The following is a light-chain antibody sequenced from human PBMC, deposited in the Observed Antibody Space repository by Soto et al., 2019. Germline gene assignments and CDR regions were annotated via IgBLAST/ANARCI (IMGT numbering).Light chain of an antibody. J-gene: IGKJ1*01. CDR2: GAS. CDR3: QQYGSPPT. V-gene: IGKV3-20*01. CDR1: QSVSSSY. Sequence: DIVLTQYPGTLSWSPGERATLSCRASQSVSSSYLAWYQQKPGQAPRLLIYGASSRATGIPDRFSGSGSGTDSTLTISRLQPEEFAVDYCQQYGSPPTVGQGTKVDIK.